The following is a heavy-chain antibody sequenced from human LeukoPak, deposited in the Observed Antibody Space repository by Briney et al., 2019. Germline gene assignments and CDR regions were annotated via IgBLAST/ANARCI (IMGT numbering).Heavy chain of an antibody. CDR3: AKAPIPSLVPATAMRFDY. CDR2: ISGSGGST. D-gene: IGHD2-2*01. J-gene: IGHJ4*02. V-gene: IGHV3-23*01. Sequence: HAGGTLRLSCAASGFTFSSYWMSWVRQAPGKGLEWVSAISGSGGSTYYADSVKGRFTISRDNSKNTLYLQMNSLRAEDTAVYYCAKAPIPSLVPATAMRFDYWGQGTLVTVSS. CDR1: GFTFSSYW.